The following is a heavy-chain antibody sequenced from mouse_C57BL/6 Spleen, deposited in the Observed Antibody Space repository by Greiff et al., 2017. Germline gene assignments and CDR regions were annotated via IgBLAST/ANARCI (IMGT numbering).Heavy chain of an antibody. CDR1: GYAFSSSW. CDR2: IYPGDGDT. CDR3: ARSSITRVGARAMDY. Sequence: QVQLQQSGPELVKPGASVKISCKASGYAFSSSWMNWVKQRPGKGLEWIGRIYPGDGDTNYNGKFKGKATLTADTSSSTAYMQLSSLTTENSAVYVWARSSITRVGARAMDYWGQGTSVTVSS. V-gene: IGHV1-82*01. D-gene: IGHD1-1*01. J-gene: IGHJ4*01.